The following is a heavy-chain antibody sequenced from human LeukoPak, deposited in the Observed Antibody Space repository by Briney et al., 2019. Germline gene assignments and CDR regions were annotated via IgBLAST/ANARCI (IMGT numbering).Heavy chain of an antibody. CDR2: ISYDGSNK. CDR3: ATLGGFDY. J-gene: IGHJ4*02. Sequence: GRSLRLSCAASGFTFSSYAMHWVRQAPGKGLEWVAVISYDGSNKYYADSVKGRFTISRDNSKNTLYLQMNSLRAEDTAVYYCATLGGFDYWGQGTLVTVSP. V-gene: IGHV3-30*04. CDR1: GFTFSSYA.